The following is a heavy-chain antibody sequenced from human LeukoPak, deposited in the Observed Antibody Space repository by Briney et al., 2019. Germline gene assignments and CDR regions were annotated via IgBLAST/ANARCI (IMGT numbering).Heavy chain of an antibody. Sequence: KPGGSLRLSCAASGFTFSSYSMNWVRQAPGKGLEWVSSISSSSSYIYYADSVKGRFTISRDNAKNSLYLQMNSLRAEDTAVYYCARQSEWLLPHYFDYWGQGTLVTVSS. J-gene: IGHJ4*02. V-gene: IGHV3-21*01. D-gene: IGHD3-22*01. CDR1: GFTFSSYS. CDR2: ISSSSSYI. CDR3: ARQSEWLLPHYFDY.